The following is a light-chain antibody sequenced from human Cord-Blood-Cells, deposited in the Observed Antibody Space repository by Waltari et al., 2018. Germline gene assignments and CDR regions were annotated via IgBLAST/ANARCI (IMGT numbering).Light chain of an antibody. J-gene: IGKJ2*03. CDR1: HSVSSSY. CDR3: QQYGSSPYS. V-gene: IGKV3-20*01. Sequence: ENVVTQSPGTLSLSPRERTTLYCRGRHSVSSSYLSWYQQKPGQAPRLLIYGASSRDTGIPDRFSGSGSGTDFTLTISRLEPEDFAVYYCQQYGSSPYSFGQGTKLEIK. CDR2: GAS.